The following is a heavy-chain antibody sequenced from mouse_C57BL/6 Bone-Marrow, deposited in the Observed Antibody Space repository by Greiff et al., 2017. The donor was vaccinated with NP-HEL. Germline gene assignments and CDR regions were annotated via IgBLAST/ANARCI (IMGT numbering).Heavy chain of an antibody. D-gene: IGHD1-1*01. CDR3: ARGDYGSSYFYWYFDV. V-gene: IGHV1-26*01. CDR2: INPNNGGT. Sequence: EVQLQQSGPELVKPGASVKISCKASGYTFTDYYMNWVKQSHGKSLEWIGDINPNNGGTSYNQKFKGKATLTVDKSSSTAYMELRSLTSEDSAVYYCARGDYGSSYFYWYFDVWGTGTTVTVSS. CDR1: GYTFTDYY. J-gene: IGHJ1*03.